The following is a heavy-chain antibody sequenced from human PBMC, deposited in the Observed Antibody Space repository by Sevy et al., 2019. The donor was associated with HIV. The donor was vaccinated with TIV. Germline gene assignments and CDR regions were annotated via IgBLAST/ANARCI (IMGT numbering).Heavy chain of an antibody. Sequence: ASVKGSCKASGYRFTSYAMNWVRQAPGQGLEWMGWINANTGKPTYAQGFTGRFVFSLDTSVNTAYLQISSLKAEDTAVYYCAKGRPGSGYAGAAAGDWGQGTRVTVSS. CDR1: GYRFTSYA. V-gene: IGHV7-4-1*02. CDR3: AKGRPGSGYAGAAAGD. D-gene: IGHD5-12*01. CDR2: INANTGKP. J-gene: IGHJ4*02.